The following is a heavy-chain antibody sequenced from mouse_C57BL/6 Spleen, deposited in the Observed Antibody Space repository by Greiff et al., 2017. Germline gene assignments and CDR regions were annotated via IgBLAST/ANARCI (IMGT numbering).Heavy chain of an antibody. CDR2: IYPRDGST. Sequence: VQLQESDAELVKPGASVKISCKVSGYTFTDHTIPWMKQRPEQGLEWIGYIYPRDGSTTYNEQFKGKATLTADKSSSTAYMQLNIRNSEDSAVYFCASLTVTDFDYWGQGTTLTVSS. D-gene: IGHD4-1*01. CDR1: GYTFTDHT. CDR3: ASLTVTDFDY. V-gene: IGHV1-78*01. J-gene: IGHJ2*01.